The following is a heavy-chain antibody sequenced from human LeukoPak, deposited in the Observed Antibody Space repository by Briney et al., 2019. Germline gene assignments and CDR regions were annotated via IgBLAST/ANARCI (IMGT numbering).Heavy chain of an antibody. CDR2: IYHSGST. J-gene: IGHJ3*02. V-gene: IGHV4-38-2*02. CDR1: GYSISSGYY. CDR3: ARGLYSSGWYRANDAFDI. D-gene: IGHD6-19*01. Sequence: SETLSLTCTVSGYSISSGYYWGWIRQPPGKGLEWIGSIYHSGSTYYNPSLKSRVTISVDTSKNQFSLKLSSVTAADTAVYYCARGLYSSGWYRANDAFDIWGQGTMVTVSS.